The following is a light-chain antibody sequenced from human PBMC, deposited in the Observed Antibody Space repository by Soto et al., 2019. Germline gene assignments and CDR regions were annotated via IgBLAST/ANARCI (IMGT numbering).Light chain of an antibody. CDR2: DVS. CDR1: SSDVGAHHS. V-gene: IGLV2-14*03. Sequence: QSALTQPASVSGSPGQSFTIPCTGSSSDVGAHHSVSWYQQHPGKAPKLIIFDVSNRPSGVSNRFSGSKSGNTASLTISGLQPEDEADYYCSSFTDTGTVMFSGGTKLTVL. J-gene: IGLJ3*02. CDR3: SSFTDTGTVM.